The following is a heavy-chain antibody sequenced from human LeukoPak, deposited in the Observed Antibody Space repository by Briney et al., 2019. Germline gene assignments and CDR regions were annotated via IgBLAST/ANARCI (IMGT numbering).Heavy chain of an antibody. CDR1: GDSVSSNSAA. J-gene: IGHJ4*02. Sequence: SQTLSLTCAISGDSVSSNSAAWNWIRQSPSRGLEWLGRTYYRSKWYNDYAVSVKSRMTINPDTSKNQFSLKLNSVTAADTAVYYCARHAENGYDRFDHWGQGTLVTVSS. V-gene: IGHV6-1*01. D-gene: IGHD5-12*01. CDR3: ARHAENGYDRFDH. CDR2: TYYRSKWYN.